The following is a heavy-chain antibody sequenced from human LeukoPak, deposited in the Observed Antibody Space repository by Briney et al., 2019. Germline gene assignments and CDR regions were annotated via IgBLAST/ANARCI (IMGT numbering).Heavy chain of an antibody. D-gene: IGHD6-13*01. J-gene: IGHJ5*02. CDR3: ARQGIAAAGTEAVSWFDP. V-gene: IGHV1-69*13. Sequence: SVKVSCKASGGTFSSYAISWVRQAPGQGLEWMGGIIPIFGTANYAQKFQGRVTITADESTSTAYMELSSLRSEDTAVYYCARQGIAAAGTEAVSWFDPWGQGTLVTVSS. CDR2: IIPIFGTA. CDR1: GGTFSSYA.